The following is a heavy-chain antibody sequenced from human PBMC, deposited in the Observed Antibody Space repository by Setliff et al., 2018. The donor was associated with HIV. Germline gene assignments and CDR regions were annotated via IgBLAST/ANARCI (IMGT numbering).Heavy chain of an antibody. D-gene: IGHD2-8*01. CDR2: IRYSGRT. V-gene: IGHV4-59*11. CDR3: ARDFIYDNGASLTGYGMDV. Sequence: SETLSLTCTASNGSISGHYWTWIRQPPGKGLEWIGYIRYSGRTEYNPSLMSRVTMSVDSSKNHFSLSLSSVTAADTAVYYCARDFIYDNGASLTGYGMDVWGQGITVTVS. CDR1: NGSISGHY. J-gene: IGHJ6*02.